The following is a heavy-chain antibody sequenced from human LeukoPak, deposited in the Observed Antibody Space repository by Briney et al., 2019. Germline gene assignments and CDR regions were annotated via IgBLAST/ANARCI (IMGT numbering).Heavy chain of an antibody. CDR1: GGSISSHY. V-gene: IGHV4-59*11. CDR3: ARSMVRGVSFDY. D-gene: IGHD3-10*01. CDR2: IYYSGST. Sequence: TSETLSLTCTVPGGSISSHYWSWIRQPPGKGLEWIGYIYYSGSTNYNPSLKSRVTISVDTSKNQFSLKLSSVTAADTAVYYCARSMVRGVSFDYWGQGTLVTVSS. J-gene: IGHJ4*02.